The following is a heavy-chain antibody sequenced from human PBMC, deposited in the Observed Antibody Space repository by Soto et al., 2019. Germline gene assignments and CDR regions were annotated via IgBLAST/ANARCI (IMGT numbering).Heavy chain of an antibody. Sequence: GGSLRLSCAAAGFTFSNYAMNWVRQAPGKGLEWVSAISAGGSNTDYADSVKGRFTISSDNSKNTLYLQMNSLRAEDTAVYYCAKEYSTSFDYWGQGTLVTVSS. D-gene: IGHD6-6*01. CDR3: AKEYSTSFDY. V-gene: IGHV3-23*01. CDR2: ISAGGSNT. CDR1: GFTFSNYA. J-gene: IGHJ4*02.